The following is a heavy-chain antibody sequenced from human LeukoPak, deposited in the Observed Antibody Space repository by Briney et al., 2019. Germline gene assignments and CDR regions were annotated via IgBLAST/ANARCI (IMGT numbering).Heavy chain of an antibody. Sequence: SETLSLTCTVSGGSISSYYWSWIRQPPGKGLEWIGYIYYSGSTNYNPSLKSRVTISVDTSKNQFSLKLTSVTAADTAVYYCARLPDYSNYVDWFDPWGQGTLVTVSS. V-gene: IGHV4-59*08. CDR3: ARLPDYSNYVDWFDP. D-gene: IGHD4-11*01. CDR1: GGSISSYY. CDR2: IYYSGST. J-gene: IGHJ5*02.